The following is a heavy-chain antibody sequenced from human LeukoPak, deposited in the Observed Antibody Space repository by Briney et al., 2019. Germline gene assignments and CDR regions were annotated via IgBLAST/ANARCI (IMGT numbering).Heavy chain of an antibody. J-gene: IGHJ5*02. D-gene: IGHD3/OR15-3a*01. CDR1: GFTFSNYD. V-gene: IGHV3-23*01. CDR3: ARILDHYDFPNNWFAP. CDR2: ISSSGGIT. Sequence: QSGGSLRLSCAASGFTFSNYDMTWIRQAPGKGLEWVSAISSSGGITYYADSVKGRFTISRDNSKNTLYLEMNSLRGEDTAVYYCARILDHYDFPNNWFAPWGQGTLVTVSS.